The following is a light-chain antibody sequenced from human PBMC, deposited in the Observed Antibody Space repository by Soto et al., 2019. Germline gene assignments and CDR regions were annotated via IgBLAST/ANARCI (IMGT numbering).Light chain of an antibody. CDR1: SGHSDYG. CDR3: QTWDTVVV. CDR2: LNRDGSH. V-gene: IGLV4-69*01. J-gene: IGLJ2*01. Sequence: QLVLTQSPSASASLGASVKLTCPLSSGHSDYGIAWHQQQPDKGPRYLMKLNRDGSHNKGDGIPDRFSGSNSGAERYLIISSLQSDDEADYYCQTWDTVVVFGGGTKLTVL.